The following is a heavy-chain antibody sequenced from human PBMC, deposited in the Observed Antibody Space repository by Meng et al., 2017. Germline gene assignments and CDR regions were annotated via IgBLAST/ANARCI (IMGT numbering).Heavy chain of an antibody. CDR1: GFTFSSYA. CDR2: ISYDGSNK. J-gene: IGHJ6*02. D-gene: IGHD4-11*01. V-gene: IGHV3-30*01. CDR3: ARAGSIPHNYVGFLTKSQTYYYDCYGMDV. Sequence: GGSLRLSCAASGFTFSSYAMHWVRQAPGKGLEWVAVISYDGSNKYYADSVKGRFTISRDNSKNTLYLQMNSLRAEETAVYDCARAGSIPHNYVGFLTKSQTYYYDCYGMDVWGQGTTVTVSS.